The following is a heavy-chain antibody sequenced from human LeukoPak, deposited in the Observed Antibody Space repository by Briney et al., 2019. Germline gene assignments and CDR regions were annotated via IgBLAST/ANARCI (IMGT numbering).Heavy chain of an antibody. CDR1: GFTFSSYG. Sequence: GGSLRLSCAASGFTFSSYGLHWVRQAPGKGLEWVAFIRYDGSNKYYADSVKGRFTISRDNSKNTLYLQMNSLRAYDTAVYYCARTGIAAAGTFDYWGQGTLVTVSS. CDR2: IRYDGSNK. V-gene: IGHV3-30*02. D-gene: IGHD6-13*01. J-gene: IGHJ4*02. CDR3: ARTGIAAAGTFDY.